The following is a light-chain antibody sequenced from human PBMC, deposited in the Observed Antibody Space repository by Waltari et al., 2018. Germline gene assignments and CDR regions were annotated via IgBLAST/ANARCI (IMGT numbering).Light chain of an antibody. Sequence: EIVMTQSPATLSVSPGERATLSCRASQSVGDTLAWYQQKPGQAPNLLIYDKSTRATGVPAKFSGSGSGTEFTLTISSLQSEDFAIYYCQQYNLWPRTFGQGTRVEIK. V-gene: IGKV3-15*01. CDR1: QSVGDT. CDR3: QQYNLWPRT. CDR2: DKS. J-gene: IGKJ1*01.